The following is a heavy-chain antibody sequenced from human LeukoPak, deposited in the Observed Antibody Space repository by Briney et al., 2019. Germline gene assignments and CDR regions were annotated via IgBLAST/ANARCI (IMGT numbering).Heavy chain of an antibody. V-gene: IGHV5-51*01. CDR1: GYRFTSYW. CDR2: IYPGDSDT. CDR3: ARPTYYYDSSGYGMGY. J-gene: IGHJ4*02. D-gene: IGHD3-22*01. Sequence: GEPLKISCKGSGYRFTSYWIGWVRQMPGKGLEWMGIIYPGDSDTRYSPSFQGQVTISADKSISTAYLQWSSLKASDTAMYYCARPTYYYDSSGYGMGYWGQGTLVTVSS.